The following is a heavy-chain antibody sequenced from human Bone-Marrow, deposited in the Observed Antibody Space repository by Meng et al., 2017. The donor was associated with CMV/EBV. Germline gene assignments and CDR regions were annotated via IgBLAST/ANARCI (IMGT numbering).Heavy chain of an antibody. Sequence: SVKVSCKASGGTFSSYAISWVRQAPGQGLEWMGGIIPIFGTANYAQKFQGRVTITTDESTSTAYMELSSPRSEDTAVYYCATNIVVVPAAPEPPYYYYYYGMDVWGQGTTVTVSS. D-gene: IGHD2-2*01. CDR2: IIPIFGTA. CDR3: ATNIVVVPAAPEPPYYYYYYGMDV. J-gene: IGHJ6*02. CDR1: GGTFSSYA. V-gene: IGHV1-69*05.